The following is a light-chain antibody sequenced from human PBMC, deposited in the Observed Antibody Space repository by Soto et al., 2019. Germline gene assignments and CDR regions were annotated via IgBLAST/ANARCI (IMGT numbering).Light chain of an antibody. CDR3: QQSYSTPLT. J-gene: IGKJ4*01. V-gene: IGKV1-39*01. CDR1: QSISSY. CDR2: AAS. Sequence: DIQMTQSPSSLSASVGDRVTITCRASQSISSYLNWYQQKPGKAPKLLIYAASSLQSGVPSRFSGSGSETDLTLTISSLQPEDVATYYCQQSYSTPLTFGGGTKVEIK.